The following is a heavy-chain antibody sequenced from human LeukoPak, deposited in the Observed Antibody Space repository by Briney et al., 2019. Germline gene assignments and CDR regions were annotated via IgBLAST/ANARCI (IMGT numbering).Heavy chain of an antibody. Sequence: SETLSLTCAVYGGSFSGYYWSWIRQPPGKGLEWIGEINHSGSTNYNPSLKSRVTISVDTSKNQFSLKLSSVTAADTAVYYCARERYSSSWYGQLEPDYFDYWGQGTLVTVSS. D-gene: IGHD6-13*01. CDR3: ARERYSSSWYGQLEPDYFDY. CDR1: GGSFSGYY. CDR2: INHSGST. V-gene: IGHV4-34*01. J-gene: IGHJ4*02.